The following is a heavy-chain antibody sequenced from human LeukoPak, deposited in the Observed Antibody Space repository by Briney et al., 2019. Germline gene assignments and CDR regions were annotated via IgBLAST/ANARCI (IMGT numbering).Heavy chain of an antibody. J-gene: IGHJ4*02. CDR3: ARAGYSSSWYYFDY. CDR2: IYYSGST. D-gene: IGHD6-13*01. Sequence: PSETLSLTCTVSGGSISSGGYYWSWIRQHPGKGLEWIGYIYYSGSTYYNPSLKSRVTISVDTSKNQFSLKLSSVTAADTAVYYCARAGYSSSWYYFDYWSQGTLVTVSS. CDR1: GGSISSGGYY. V-gene: IGHV4-31*03.